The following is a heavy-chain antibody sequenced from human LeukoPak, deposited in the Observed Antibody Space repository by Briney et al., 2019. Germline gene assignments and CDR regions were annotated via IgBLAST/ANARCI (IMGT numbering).Heavy chain of an antibody. CDR3: ARVYDSSGSDAFDI. J-gene: IGHJ3*02. D-gene: IGHD3-22*01. CDR1: GGSISSYY. Sequence: SETLSFTCTVSGGSISSYYWSWIRQPPGKGLEWIGYIYYSGSTNYNPSLKSRVTISVDTSKNQFSLKLSSVTAADTAVYYCARVYDSSGSDAFDIWGQGTMVTVSS. CDR2: IYYSGST. V-gene: IGHV4-59*01.